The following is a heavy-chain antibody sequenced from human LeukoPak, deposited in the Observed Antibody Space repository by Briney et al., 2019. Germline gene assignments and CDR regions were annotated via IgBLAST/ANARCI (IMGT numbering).Heavy chain of an antibody. D-gene: IGHD2-15*01. CDR3: ARAQDIVVVVAARSRLDY. J-gene: IGHJ4*02. V-gene: IGHV1-2*02. CDR2: INPNSGGT. CDR1: GYTFTGYY. Sequence: ASVKVSCKASGYTFTGYYMHWVRQAPGQGLEWMGWINPNSGGTNYAQKFQGRVTMTRDTSISTAYMELSRLRSDDTAVYYCARAQDIVVVVAARSRLDYWGQGTLVTVSS.